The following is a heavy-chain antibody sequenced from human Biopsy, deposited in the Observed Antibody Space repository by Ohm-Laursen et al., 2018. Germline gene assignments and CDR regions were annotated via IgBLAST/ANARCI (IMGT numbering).Heavy chain of an antibody. J-gene: IGHJ4*02. CDR1: GYSLTELS. Sequence: ASVKVSCKFSGYSLTELSMHWARQAPGQGLGWMGGFAPENGRIVYSQKFQGRVTMTEDTSTSTAYMEVWRLRSDDTAVYYCAADINVWNVNYWGQGAQVIVSS. D-gene: IGHD1-1*01. CDR3: AADINVWNVNY. V-gene: IGHV1-24*01. CDR2: FAPENGRI.